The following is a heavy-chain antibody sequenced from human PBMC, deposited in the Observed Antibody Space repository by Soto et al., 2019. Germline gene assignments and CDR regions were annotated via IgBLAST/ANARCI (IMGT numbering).Heavy chain of an antibody. CDR3: ARVRIAARTGAYGMDV. Sequence: QVQLQESGPGLVKPSETLSLTCTVSGGSISSYYWSWIRQHAGKGLEWIGRIYTSGSTNYNPSLKSRVTMSVYTSKNQFSLKLSSVTAADTAVYYCARVRIAARTGAYGMDVWGQGTTVTVSS. J-gene: IGHJ6*02. CDR2: IYTSGST. V-gene: IGHV4-4*07. D-gene: IGHD6-6*01. CDR1: GGSISSYY.